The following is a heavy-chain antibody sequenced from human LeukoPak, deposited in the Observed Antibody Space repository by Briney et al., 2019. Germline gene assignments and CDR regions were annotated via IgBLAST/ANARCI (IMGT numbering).Heavy chain of an antibody. CDR3: ARVKGGYDFWSGYPYYFDY. D-gene: IGHD3-3*01. J-gene: IGHJ4*02. V-gene: IGHV4-61*01. CDR1: GYSISSGYY. Sequence: SETLSLTCTVSGYSISSGYYWGWIRQPPGKGLEWIGYIYYSGSTNYNPSLKSRVTISVDTSKNQFSLKLSSVTAADTAVYYCARVKGGYDFWSGYPYYFDYWGQGTLVTVSS. CDR2: IYYSGST.